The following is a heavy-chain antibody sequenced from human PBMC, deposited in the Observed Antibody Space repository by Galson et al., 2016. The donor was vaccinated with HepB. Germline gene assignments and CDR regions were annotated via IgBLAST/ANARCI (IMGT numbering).Heavy chain of an antibody. CDR3: ARLGTGGSGSFYNDDY. D-gene: IGHD3-10*01. CDR2: IDPSDSET. J-gene: IGHJ4*02. Sequence: QSGAEVKEPGESLRISCETSGYNFAGYWIAWVRQKPGKGLEWMGRIDPSDSETNYSPSFEGHVTMSVDKSISTAYLQWSSLKASDAALYYCARLGTGGSGSFYNDDYWGQGTLVTVSS. CDR1: GYNFAGYW. V-gene: IGHV5-10-1*01.